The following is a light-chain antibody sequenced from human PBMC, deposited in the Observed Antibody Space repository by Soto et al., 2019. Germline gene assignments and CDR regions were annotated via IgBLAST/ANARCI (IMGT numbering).Light chain of an antibody. Sequence: DIQMTQSPSSLSASIGDRVTIPCRASQSVTSNLNWYQQKFGETPKLLMYAASNLQGGVPSRFSGGGSGTDFTLTISSLQPEDFATYYWQQYYSSPYTFGQGTKLEV. CDR3: QQYYSSPYT. V-gene: IGKV1-39*01. CDR2: AAS. CDR1: QSVTSN. J-gene: IGKJ2*01.